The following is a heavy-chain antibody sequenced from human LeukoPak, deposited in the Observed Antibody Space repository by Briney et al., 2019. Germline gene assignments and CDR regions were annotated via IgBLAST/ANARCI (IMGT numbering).Heavy chain of an antibody. Sequence: GGSLRLSCAASGFTFSSYWMHWVRQAPGRGVVWVSRINSDGSSTTYPASVKGRFTISRDNAKNTLYLQMNSLRAQDTAVYYCARDRSSSWYFSLDPWGQGTLVTVSS. D-gene: IGHD6-13*01. CDR1: GFTFSSYW. V-gene: IGHV3-74*01. J-gene: IGHJ5*02. CDR3: ARDRSSSWYFSLDP. CDR2: INSDGSST.